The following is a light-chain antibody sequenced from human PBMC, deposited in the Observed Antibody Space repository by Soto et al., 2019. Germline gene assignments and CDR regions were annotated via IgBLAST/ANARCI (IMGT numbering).Light chain of an antibody. Sequence: QSVLTQPPSASGTPGQGVTISFSGSSSNIGRNYVYWYQQVPGTDPQLLIYSDNQRPSGVPDRLSGSRSGTSTSLAISGLRSEDEADYYCAAWDDSLSGRVFGGGTKVTVL. V-gene: IGLV1-47*02. CDR1: SSNIGRNY. J-gene: IGLJ3*02. CDR2: SDN. CDR3: AAWDDSLSGRV.